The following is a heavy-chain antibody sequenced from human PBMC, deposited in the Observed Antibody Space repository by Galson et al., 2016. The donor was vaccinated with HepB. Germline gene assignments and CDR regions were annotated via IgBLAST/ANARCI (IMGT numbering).Heavy chain of an antibody. D-gene: IGHD2-21*01. V-gene: IGHV2-5*02. CDR2: LYWDDDK. CDR1: GFSLSTTGVG. Sequence: PALVKPTQTLTLTCTFSGFSLSTTGVGVGWIRQTPGKALEWLAILYWDDDKRYSPSLSGRLTITKVTSKNQVLLRMTNIDPVDKGTYYCVHHSDAETDSTYSYSRMDGWGEGTTVTVSS. CDR3: VHHSDAETDSTYSYSRMDG. J-gene: IGHJ6*04.